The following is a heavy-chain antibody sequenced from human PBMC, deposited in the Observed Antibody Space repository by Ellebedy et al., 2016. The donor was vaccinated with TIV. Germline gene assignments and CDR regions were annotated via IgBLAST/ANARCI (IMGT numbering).Heavy chain of an antibody. CDR3: ARRGDMTTAY. J-gene: IGHJ4*02. V-gene: IGHV4-39*01. CDR1: GGSISSSSYY. D-gene: IGHD4-11*01. CDR2: IYYSGST. Sequence: MPSETLSLTCTVSGGSISSSSYYWGWIRQPPGKGLEWIGSIYYSGSTNYNPSLKSRVTISVDTSKNQFSLKLTSVTAADTAVYYCARRGDMTTAYWGQGTLVTVSS.